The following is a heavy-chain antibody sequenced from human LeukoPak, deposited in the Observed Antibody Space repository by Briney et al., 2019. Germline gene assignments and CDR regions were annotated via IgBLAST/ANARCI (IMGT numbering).Heavy chain of an antibody. CDR3: ARDREITMVRGVIGGYFDY. Sequence: ASVKVSCKASGYTFTSYYMHWVRQAPGQGLEWMGIINPSGGSTSYAQKFQGRVTMTRDTSTSTVYMEPSSLRSEDTAVYYCARDREITMVRGVIGGYFDYWGQGTLVTVSS. D-gene: IGHD3-10*01. J-gene: IGHJ4*02. V-gene: IGHV1-46*01. CDR2: INPSGGST. CDR1: GYTFTSYY.